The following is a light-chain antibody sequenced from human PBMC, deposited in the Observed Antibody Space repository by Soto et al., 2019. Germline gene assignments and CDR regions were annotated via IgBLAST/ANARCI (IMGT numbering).Light chain of an antibody. CDR1: QTVRNN. CDR3: QQYNNWPPIT. Sequence: EIVLTQSPGTLSLSPGERATLSCRASQTVRNNYLAWYQQKPGQAPRLLIYGASTRATGIPARFSGSGSGTEFTLTISSLQSEDFAVYYCQQYNNWPPITFGQGTRRRL. CDR2: GAS. J-gene: IGKJ5*01. V-gene: IGKV3-15*01.